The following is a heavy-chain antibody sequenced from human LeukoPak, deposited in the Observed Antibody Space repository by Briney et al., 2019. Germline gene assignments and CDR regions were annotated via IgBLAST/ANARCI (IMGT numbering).Heavy chain of an antibody. J-gene: IGHJ6*02. D-gene: IGHD2-2*01. Sequence: GGSLRLSCAASGFTFSNYAMSWVRQAPGKGLEWVSTLSGTGGSTYYADSVKGRFTISRDNSKNTLYLQVSSLRAEDTAVYYCAKDQEYQLLGTDYYYGMDVWGQGTTVTVSS. CDR2: LSGTGGST. V-gene: IGHV3-23*01. CDR3: AKDQEYQLLGTDYYYGMDV. CDR1: GFTFSNYA.